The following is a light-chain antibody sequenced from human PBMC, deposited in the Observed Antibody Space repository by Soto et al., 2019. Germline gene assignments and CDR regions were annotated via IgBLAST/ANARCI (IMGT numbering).Light chain of an antibody. V-gene: IGLV2-14*01. CDR1: SSDVGSYNY. CDR3: SSYTTSSTRV. J-gene: IGLJ1*01. Sequence: QSALTQPASVSGSPGQSISISCTGSSSDVGSYNYVSWYQQHPGKAPKLLISEVSNRPSGVSNRFSGSKSGNTASLTISGLQAEDEADYYCSSYTTSSTRVFGPGTKLTVL. CDR2: EVS.